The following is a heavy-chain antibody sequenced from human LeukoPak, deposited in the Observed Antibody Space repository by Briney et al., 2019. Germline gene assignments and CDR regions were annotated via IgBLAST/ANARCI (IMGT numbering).Heavy chain of an antibody. CDR2: ISGSGGST. CDR1: GFTFSSYA. CDR3: AKNPYCSSTSCYKGGDYCYYYYMDV. J-gene: IGHJ6*03. V-gene: IGHV3-23*01. Sequence: PGGSLRLSCAASGFTFSSYAMSWVRQAPGKGLEWVSAISGSGGSTYYADSVKGRFTISRDNSKNTLYLQMNSLKAEDTAVYYCAKNPYCSSTSCYKGGDYCYYYYMDVWGKGTTVTVSS. D-gene: IGHD2-2*02.